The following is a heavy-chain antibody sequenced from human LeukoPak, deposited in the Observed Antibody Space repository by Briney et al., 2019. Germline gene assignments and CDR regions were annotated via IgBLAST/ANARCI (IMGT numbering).Heavy chain of an antibody. J-gene: IGHJ4*02. Sequence: SETLSLTCTVSGGSISSGSYYWSWIRQPAGKGLEWIGRIYTSGSTNYNPSLKSRVTMSVDTSKNQFSLKLSSVTAADTAVYYCARVDSSNWYEYRGYFDYWGQGTLVTVSS. CDR3: ARVDSSNWYEYRGYFDY. V-gene: IGHV4-61*02. CDR2: IYTSGST. CDR1: GGSISSGSYY. D-gene: IGHD6-13*01.